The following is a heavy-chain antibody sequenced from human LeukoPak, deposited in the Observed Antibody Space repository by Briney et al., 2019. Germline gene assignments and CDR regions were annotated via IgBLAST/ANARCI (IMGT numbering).Heavy chain of an antibody. CDR2: IYYSGST. Sequence: PGGSLRLSCAASGFTFSSYAMSWVRQAPGKGLEWIGSIYYSGSTYYNPSLKSRVTISVDTSKNQFSLKLSSVTAADTAVYYCARIYSSGWFDPWGQGTLVTVSS. CDR3: ARIYSSGWFDP. CDR1: GFTFSSYA. V-gene: IGHV4-39*01. D-gene: IGHD6-25*01. J-gene: IGHJ5*02.